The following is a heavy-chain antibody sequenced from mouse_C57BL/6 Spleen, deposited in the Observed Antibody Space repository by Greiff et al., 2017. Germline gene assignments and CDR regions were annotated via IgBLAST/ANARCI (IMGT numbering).Heavy chain of an antibody. CDR1: GYTFTSYW. Sequence: VQLQQPGAELVRPGSSVKLSCKASGYTFTSYWMHWVKQRPIQGLEWIGNIDPSDSETHYNQKFKDKATLTVDKSSSTAYMQLSSLTSEDSAVYYCARSGGYEDYAMDYWGQGTSVTVSS. CDR2: IDPSDSET. V-gene: IGHV1-52*01. CDR3: ARSGGYEDYAMDY. D-gene: IGHD2-2*01. J-gene: IGHJ4*01.